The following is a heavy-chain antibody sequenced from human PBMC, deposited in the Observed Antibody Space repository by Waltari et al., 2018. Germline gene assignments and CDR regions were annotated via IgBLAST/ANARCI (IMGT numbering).Heavy chain of an antibody. CDR3: AKDRLVGATRRAPLGFDY. V-gene: IGHV3-30*02. CDR2: IRYDGSNK. J-gene: IGHJ4*02. Sequence: QVQLVESGGGVVQPGGSLRLSCAASGFTFSSYGMHWVRQAPGKGLEGVAFIRYDGSNKYYADSVKGRFTISRDNSKNTLYLQMNSLRAEDTAVYYCAKDRLVGATRRAPLGFDYWGQGTLVTVSS. CDR1: GFTFSSYG. D-gene: IGHD1-26*01.